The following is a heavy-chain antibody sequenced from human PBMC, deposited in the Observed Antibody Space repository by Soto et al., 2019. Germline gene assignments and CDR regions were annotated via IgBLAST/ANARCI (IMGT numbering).Heavy chain of an antibody. CDR1: GYSFTSYW. D-gene: IGHD5-18*01. Sequence: PGESLKISCKGSGYSFTSYWIGWVRQMPGKGLECMGIIYPGDSYTRYSPSFQGQVTISADNSISTAYLQWSSLKASDTAMYYYARTESGYSYGFADVWGQGTRSPSP. V-gene: IGHV5-51*01. J-gene: IGHJ6*02. CDR2: IYPGDSYT. CDR3: ARTESGYSYGFADV.